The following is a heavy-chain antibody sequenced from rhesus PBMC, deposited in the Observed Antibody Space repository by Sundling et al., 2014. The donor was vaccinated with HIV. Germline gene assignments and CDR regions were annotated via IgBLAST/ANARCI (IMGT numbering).Heavy chain of an antibody. V-gene: IGHV4-106*01. CDR3: VTTGVLATFDY. Sequence: QVQLQESGPGLVKPSETLSLTCAVSGGSISDSYYWSWIRQPPGKGLEWIGYIYGSGGSTYYNPSLKSRVTISTDTSKNQLSLRLTSVTAADTAVYYCVTTGVLATFDYWGQGLLVTVSS. J-gene: IGHJ4*01. D-gene: IGHD2-2*01. CDR2: IYGSGGST. CDR1: GGSISDSYY.